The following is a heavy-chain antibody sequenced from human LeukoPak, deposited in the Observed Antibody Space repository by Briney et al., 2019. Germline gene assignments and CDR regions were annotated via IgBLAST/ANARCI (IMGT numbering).Heavy chain of an antibody. J-gene: IGHJ4*02. Sequence: ASVKVSCKASGYTFTSYPISWVRQAPGQELEWMGWITTYNDNTNYAQKLQGRVTMTTDTSTSTAYMDLRGLRSDDTAVYYCARGYDYGDYVGDFDYWGQGTLVTVSS. CDR3: ARGYDYGDYVGDFDY. CDR1: GYTFTSYP. V-gene: IGHV1-18*01. D-gene: IGHD4-17*01. CDR2: ITTYNDNT.